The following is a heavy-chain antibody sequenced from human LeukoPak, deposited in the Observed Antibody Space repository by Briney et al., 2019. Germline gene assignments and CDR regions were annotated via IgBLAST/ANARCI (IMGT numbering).Heavy chain of an antibody. Sequence: SETLSLTCAVYGGSFSDFYWSWIRQPPGKGLEWIGEFSHSGSTNYNPSLKSRVIISLGTSMNHFSLKLSSVTAADTAIYYCAVRDPAGYYFMDVWGKGTTVTVSS. CDR2: FSHSGST. CDR1: GGSFSDFY. V-gene: IGHV4-34*01. CDR3: AVRDPAGYYFMDV. J-gene: IGHJ6*03.